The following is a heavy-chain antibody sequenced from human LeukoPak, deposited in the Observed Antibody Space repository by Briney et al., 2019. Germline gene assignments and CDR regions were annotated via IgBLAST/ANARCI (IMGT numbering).Heavy chain of an antibody. CDR1: GFTVSSNY. J-gene: IGHJ4*01. CDR2: IYSGGST. CDR3: ARESYYDTDAGNY. D-gene: IGHD3-22*01. Sequence: PGGSLRLSCAASGFTVSSNYMSWVRQAPGKGLEWVSVIYSGGSTYYADSVKGRFTISRDNIQRSVYLQMNSLRAEDTAVYYCARESYYDTDAGNYWGPGTLVTVSS. V-gene: IGHV3-53*01.